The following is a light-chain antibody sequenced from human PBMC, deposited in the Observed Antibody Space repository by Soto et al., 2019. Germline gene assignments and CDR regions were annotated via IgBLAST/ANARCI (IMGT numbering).Light chain of an antibody. J-gene: IGKJ2*01. V-gene: IGKV1-5*01. CDR3: QHYHSFPHT. CDR1: QNINTW. CDR2: DAS. Sequence: DIQMTQSPSTLSASLGDRVTITCRASQNINTWLAWYQQKPGKAPKILIYDASKLESGVPSRFSDSGSGTEFTLTISNLQPDDSASYYCQHYHSFPHTFGQGTKVDIK.